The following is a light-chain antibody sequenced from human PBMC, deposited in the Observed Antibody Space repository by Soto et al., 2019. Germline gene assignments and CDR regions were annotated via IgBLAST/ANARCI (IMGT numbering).Light chain of an antibody. Sequence: EIVLTQSPGTLSLSPGERATLSCRASQTVSSSYLAWYQQKPGQAPRLLIYGASTRATGIPGRFSGSASGTEFTLTISRLEPEDFAVYYCQQYGASPMYTFGQGTNLEIK. J-gene: IGKJ2*01. V-gene: IGKV3-20*01. CDR2: GAS. CDR3: QQYGASPMYT. CDR1: QTVSSSY.